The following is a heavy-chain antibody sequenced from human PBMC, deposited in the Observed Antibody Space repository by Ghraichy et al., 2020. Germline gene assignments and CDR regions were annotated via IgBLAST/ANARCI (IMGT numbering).Heavy chain of an antibody. CDR1: GGSFSGYY. CDR2: INHSGST. Sequence: SETLSLTCAVYGGSFSGYYWSWIRQPPGKGLEWIGEINHSGSTNYNPSLKSRVTISVDTSKNQFSLKLSSVTAADTAVYYCARVGLTGYDYVWGSYRPKYNWFDPWGQGTLVTVSS. J-gene: IGHJ5*02. CDR3: ARVGLTGYDYVWGSYRPKYNWFDP. V-gene: IGHV4-34*01. D-gene: IGHD3-16*02.